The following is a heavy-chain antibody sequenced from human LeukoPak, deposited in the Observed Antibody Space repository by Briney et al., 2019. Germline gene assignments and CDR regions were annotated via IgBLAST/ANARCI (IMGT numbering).Heavy chain of an antibody. Sequence: GRSLRLSCAASGFTFSSYAMHWVRQAPGKGLEWVAVISYDGSNKYYADSVKGRFTISRGNSKNTLYLQMNSLRAEDTAVYYCARGGARVPATAILGYWDQGTLVTVSS. CDR1: GFTFSSYA. CDR3: ARGGARVPATAILGY. D-gene: IGHD2-2*02. CDR2: ISYDGSNK. J-gene: IGHJ4*02. V-gene: IGHV3-30*04.